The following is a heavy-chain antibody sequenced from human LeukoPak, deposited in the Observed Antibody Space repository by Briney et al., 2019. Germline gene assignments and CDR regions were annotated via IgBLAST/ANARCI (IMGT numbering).Heavy chain of an antibody. CDR2: ISAYNGNT. Sequence: GASVKVSCTASGYTFTSYGISWVRQAPGQGLEWMGWISAYNGNTNYAQKLQGRVTMTTDTSTSKVYMELRSLRSDDTALYYCARLFRGSGSFIYYYYYMDVWGKGTTVTVSS. V-gene: IGHV1-18*01. J-gene: IGHJ6*03. CDR1: GYTFTSYG. CDR3: ARLFRGSGSFIYYYYYMDV. D-gene: IGHD3-10*01.